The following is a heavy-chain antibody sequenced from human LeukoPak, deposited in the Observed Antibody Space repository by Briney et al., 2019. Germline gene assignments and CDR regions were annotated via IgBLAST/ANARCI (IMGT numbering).Heavy chain of an antibody. CDR2: IIPIFGTA. D-gene: IGHD6-13*01. CDR3: ARAPLAAAGTDWFDP. Sequence: SVKVSCKASGGTFSSYAISWVRQAPGQGLEWMGGIIPIFGTANYAQKFQGRVTITTDESTSTAYMELSSLRSEDTAVYYCARAPLAAAGTDWFDPWGQGTLVTVSS. CDR1: GGTFSSYA. J-gene: IGHJ5*02. V-gene: IGHV1-69*05.